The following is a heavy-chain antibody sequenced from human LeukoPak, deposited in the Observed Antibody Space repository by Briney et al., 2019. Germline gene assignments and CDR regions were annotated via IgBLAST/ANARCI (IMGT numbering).Heavy chain of an antibody. CDR3: ARVTRRGYSYGPSFDY. V-gene: IGHV1-46*01. CDR1: GYTFTSYY. D-gene: IGHD5-18*01. Sequence: ASVKVSCKASGYTFTSYYMHWVRQAPGQGLEWMGIINPSGGSTSYAQKFQGRVTMTRDTSTSTVYMELSSLRSEDTAVYYCARVTRRGYSYGPSFDYGGQGTLVTVSA. J-gene: IGHJ4*02. CDR2: INPSGGST.